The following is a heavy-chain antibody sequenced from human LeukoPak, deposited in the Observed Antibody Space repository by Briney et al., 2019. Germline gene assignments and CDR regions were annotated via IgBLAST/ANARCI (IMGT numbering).Heavy chain of an antibody. CDR2: SYYSGST. J-gene: IGHJ4*02. CDR1: GGSISSYY. D-gene: IGHD3-10*01. CDR3: ARRVLGSGSYFDY. V-gene: IGHV4-59*01. Sequence: PSETLSLTCTVSGGSISSYYWSWIRQPPGKGLEWIGYSYYSGSTNCNPSLKSRVTISVDTSKNQFSLKLSFVTAADTAVYYCARRVLGSGSYFDYWGQGTLVTVSS.